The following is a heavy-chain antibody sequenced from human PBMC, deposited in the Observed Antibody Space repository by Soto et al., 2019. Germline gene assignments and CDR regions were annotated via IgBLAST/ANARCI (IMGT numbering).Heavy chain of an antibody. CDR2: IGESGTPT. J-gene: IGHJ6*02. CDR3: ARYIPGVRYYGMDV. Sequence: EVQLLESGGGLVQPGGSLRLSCAASGFTFSSYAMKWVRQAPGKGLGXXSLIGESGTPTYYADSVKGRFTISRDNSGXXXXLXXXXXRAEDTAVYYCARYIPGVRYYGMDVWGQGTTVTVSS. D-gene: IGHD2-2*01. V-gene: IGHV3-23*01. CDR1: GFTFSSYA.